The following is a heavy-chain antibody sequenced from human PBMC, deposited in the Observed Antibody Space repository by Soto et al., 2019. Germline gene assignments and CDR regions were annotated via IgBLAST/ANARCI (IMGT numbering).Heavy chain of an antibody. J-gene: IGHJ5*02. CDR1: GYPFTSHD. Sequence: QVQLVQSGAEVKKPGASVKVSCKASGYPFTSHDINWMRQATGQGLEWMGWMNPNSGHTNYAQKFQGRVTLTRDTYISTAYMELTSLRSEDTAIYYCASDMSTPWGQGTLVTVSS. CDR3: ASDMSTP. D-gene: IGHD3-16*01. V-gene: IGHV1-8*01. CDR2: MNPNSGHT.